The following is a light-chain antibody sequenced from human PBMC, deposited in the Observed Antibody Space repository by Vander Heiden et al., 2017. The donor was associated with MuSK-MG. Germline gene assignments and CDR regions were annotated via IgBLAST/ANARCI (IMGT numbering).Light chain of an antibody. Sequence: QSVLTQPPSASGTPGQRVTISCSGSSSNIGSNYVYWYQQLPGTAPKLLIYRNNQRPSGVPDRFSGSKSGNSASLAISGLRSEDEADYYCAAWDESLRVQFGGGTKLTVL. J-gene: IGLJ2*01. CDR3: AAWDESLRVQ. CDR1: SSNIGSNY. CDR2: RNN. V-gene: IGLV1-47*01.